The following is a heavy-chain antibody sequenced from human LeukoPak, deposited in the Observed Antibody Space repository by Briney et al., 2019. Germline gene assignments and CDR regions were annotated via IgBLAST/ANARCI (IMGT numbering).Heavy chain of an antibody. D-gene: IGHD2-21*02. J-gene: IGHJ4*02. CDR1: GFTLSTYY. CDR3: ARYRYCGGDCYPLDC. CDR2: IRQDGGET. Sequence: PGGSLRLSCAASGFTLSTYYMSWVRQAPGKGLEWVANIRQDGGETSYVDSVKGRFTISRDNAKNSLYLQMNTLRAEDTAMYYCARYRYCGGDCYPLDCWGQGTLVTVSS. V-gene: IGHV3-7*01.